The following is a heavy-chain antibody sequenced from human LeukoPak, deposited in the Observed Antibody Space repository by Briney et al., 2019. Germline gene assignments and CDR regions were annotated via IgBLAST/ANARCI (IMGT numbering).Heavy chain of an antibody. CDR3: AKRPAGTLDY. J-gene: IGHJ4*02. V-gene: IGHV3-23*01. CDR2: ISGSGSST. Sequence: GGSLRLSCAASGFTFSIYTMSRLRQAPGNGLDCVSAISGSGSSTYYADSVKGRFTISRDNSKNTLYLQMSSLRAEDTAVYYCAKRPAGTLDYWGQGTLVTVSS. CDR1: GFTFSIYT. D-gene: IGHD6-19*01.